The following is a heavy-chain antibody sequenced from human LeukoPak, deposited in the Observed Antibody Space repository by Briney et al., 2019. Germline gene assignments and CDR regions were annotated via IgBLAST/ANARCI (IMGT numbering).Heavy chain of an antibody. CDR1: GFTFSSYW. V-gene: IGHV3-7*01. D-gene: IGHD3-9*01. CDR3: ARVRSTKGLRYFDWLLTPDYYYMDV. Sequence: GGSLRLSCAASGFTFSSYWMSWVRQAPGKGLEWVANIKQDGSEKYYVDSVKGRFTISRDNAKNSLYLQMNSLRAEDTAVYYCARVRSTKGLRYFDWLLTPDYYYMDVWGKGTTVTISS. J-gene: IGHJ6*03. CDR2: IKQDGSEK.